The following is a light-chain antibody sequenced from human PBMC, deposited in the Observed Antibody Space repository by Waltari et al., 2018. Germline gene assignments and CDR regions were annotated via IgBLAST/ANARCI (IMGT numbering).Light chain of an antibody. V-gene: IGLV1-44*01. CDR1: NSNTGGKV. J-gene: IGLJ2*01. Sequence: QSALTQPPSPPGTPGQRATLFCLGGNSNTGGKVVTWTQQFPGTAPNLLIYSNTYRPSGVPDRFSGSKSGTSASLAISGLQSDDEGDYYCATWDDRLTGVVFGGATQVTVL. CDR2: SNT. CDR3: ATWDDRLTGVV.